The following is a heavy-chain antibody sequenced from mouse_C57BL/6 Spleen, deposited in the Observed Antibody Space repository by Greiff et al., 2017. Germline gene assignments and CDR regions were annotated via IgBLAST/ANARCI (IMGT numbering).Heavy chain of an antibody. CDR3: ARDYDYLAWFAY. V-gene: IGHV5-9*01. CDR1: GFTFSSYT. D-gene: IGHD2-4*01. J-gene: IGHJ3*01. Sequence: EVQLVESGGGLVKPGGSLKLSCAASGFTFSSYTMSWVRQTPEKRLEWVATISGGGGNTYYPDSVKGRFTISRDNAKNTLYLQMSSLRSEDTALYYCARDYDYLAWFAYWGQGTLVTVSA. CDR2: ISGGGGNT.